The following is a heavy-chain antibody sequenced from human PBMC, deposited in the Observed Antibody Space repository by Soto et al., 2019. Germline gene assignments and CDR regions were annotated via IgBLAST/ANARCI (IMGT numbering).Heavy chain of an antibody. CDR3: VKGGIVVVGYSSGMDV. CDR1: GFTFSNYA. CDR2: ISSNGGGA. J-gene: IGHJ6*02. V-gene: IGHV3-64D*06. D-gene: IGHD2-2*01. Sequence: GGSLRLSCSASGFTFSNYAMHWVRQAPGKGLEYVSAISSNGGGAYYADSVKGRFTISRDNSKNTLYLQMSSLRGEDTAVYYCVKGGIVVVGYSSGMDVWGQGTTVTVSS.